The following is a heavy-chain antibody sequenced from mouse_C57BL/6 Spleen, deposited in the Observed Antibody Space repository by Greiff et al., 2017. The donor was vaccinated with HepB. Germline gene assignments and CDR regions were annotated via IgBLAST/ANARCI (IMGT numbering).Heavy chain of an antibody. D-gene: IGHD3-2*02. CDR2: IWSGGST. V-gene: IGHV2-2*01. J-gene: IGHJ4*01. Sequence: QVQLKESGPGLVQPSQSLSITCTVSGFSLTSYGVHWVRQSPGKGLEWLGVIWSGGSTDYNAAFISRLSISKDNSKSQVFFKMNSLQADDTAIYYCARTEQLRLRYYAMDYWGQGTSVTVSS. CDR3: ARTEQLRLRYYAMDY. CDR1: GFSLTSYG.